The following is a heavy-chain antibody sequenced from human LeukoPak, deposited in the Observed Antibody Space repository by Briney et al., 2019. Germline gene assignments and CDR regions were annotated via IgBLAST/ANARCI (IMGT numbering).Heavy chain of an antibody. CDR3: ARSENYYDSSGESYFDY. V-gene: IGHV4-4*07. J-gene: IGHJ4*02. CDR2: IYTSGST. D-gene: IGHD3-22*01. CDR1: GGSISSHY. Sequence: SETLSLTCTVSGGSISSHYWSWIRQPAGKGLEWIGRIYTSGSTNYNPSLKSRVTMSVDTSKNQFSLKLSSVTAADTAVYYCARSENYYDSSGESYFDYWGQGTLVTVSS.